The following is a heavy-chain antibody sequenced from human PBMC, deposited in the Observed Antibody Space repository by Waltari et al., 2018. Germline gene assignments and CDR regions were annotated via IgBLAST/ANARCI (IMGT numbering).Heavy chain of an antibody. CDR1: GGSFSGYY. Sequence: QVQLQQWGAGLLKPSETLSLTCAVYGGSFSGYYWSWIRQPPGKGLEWIGEINHSGSNNYNPSLKSRVTISVDTSKNQFSLKLSSVTAADTAVYYCARVRASGYYYYYYMDVWGKGTTVTVSS. D-gene: IGHD1-1*01. J-gene: IGHJ6*03. CDR3: ARVRASGYYYYYYMDV. V-gene: IGHV4-34*01. CDR2: INHSGSN.